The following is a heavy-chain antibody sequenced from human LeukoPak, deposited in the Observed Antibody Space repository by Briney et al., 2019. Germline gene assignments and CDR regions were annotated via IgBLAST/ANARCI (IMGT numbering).Heavy chain of an antibody. Sequence: GGSLRLSCAASGFTFSTYSMNWVRQAPGKGLEWVSSISSGSSYIYYADSVKGRFTISRDDAKNSLYLQMNSLRAEDTAVYYCARYRSSSRCLYYYHMDVWGKGTTVTVSS. CDR2: ISSGSSYI. CDR3: ARYRSSSRCLYYYHMDV. D-gene: IGHD2-2*01. V-gene: IGHV3-21*01. CDR1: GFTFSTYS. J-gene: IGHJ6*03.